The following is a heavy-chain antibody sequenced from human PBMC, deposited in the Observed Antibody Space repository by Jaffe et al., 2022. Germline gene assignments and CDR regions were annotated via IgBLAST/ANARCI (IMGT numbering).Heavy chain of an antibody. CDR1: GGSISSYY. D-gene: IGHD2-15*01. CDR2: IYYSGST. V-gene: IGHV4-59*01. J-gene: IGHJ6*04. Sequence: QVQLQESGPGLVKPSETLSLTCTVSGGSISSYYWSWIRQPPGKGLEWIGYIYYSGSTNYNPSLKSRVTISVDTSKNQFSLKLSSVTAADTAVYYCARELGGYCSGGSCRRVGFLDVWGKGTTVTVSS. CDR3: ARELGGYCSGGSCRRVGFLDV.